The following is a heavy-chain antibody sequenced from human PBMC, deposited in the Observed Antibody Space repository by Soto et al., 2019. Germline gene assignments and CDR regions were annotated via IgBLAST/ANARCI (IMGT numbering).Heavy chain of an antibody. Sequence: GSLRLSCVASRFSFSSAWMTWVRLAPGDGLEWVATIKPDGSYIDYSASMKGRFTVSRDNAKNSLYLQINSLRAEDTGVYYCARNRAYNALDYWGQGTLVTVSS. CDR3: ARNRAYNALDY. CDR2: IKPDGSYI. D-gene: IGHD1-1*01. J-gene: IGHJ4*02. CDR1: RFSFSSAW. V-gene: IGHV3-7*04.